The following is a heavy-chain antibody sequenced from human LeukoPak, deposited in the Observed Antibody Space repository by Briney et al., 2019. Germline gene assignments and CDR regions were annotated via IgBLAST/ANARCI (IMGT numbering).Heavy chain of an antibody. V-gene: IGHV3-30-3*01. D-gene: IGHD3-3*01. CDR2: ISYDGSNK. CDR3: ARDLRFLESEPNYYYGMDV. J-gene: IGHJ6*02. Sequence: SCKASGGTFSSYAMHWVRQAPGKGLEWVAVISYDGSNKYYADSVKGRFTISRDNSKNTLYLQMNSLRAEDTAVYYCARDLRFLESEPNYYYGMDVWGQGTTVTVSS. CDR1: GGTFSSYA.